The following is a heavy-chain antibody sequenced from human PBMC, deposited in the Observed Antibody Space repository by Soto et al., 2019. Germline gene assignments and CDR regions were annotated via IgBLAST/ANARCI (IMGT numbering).Heavy chain of an antibody. CDR2: ISYDGSYQ. J-gene: IGHJ4*02. V-gene: IGHV3-30-3*01. Sequence: PGGSLRLSCAASGFTFREHAMHWVRQAPGKGLEWVALISYDGSYQNYPESVRGRFTISRDDSRSTLFLQMNSLRDEDTAVYYCVAEVGPRTFDYWGQRTLVTVSS. CDR1: GFTFREHA. CDR3: VAEVGPRTFDY. D-gene: IGHD1-26*01.